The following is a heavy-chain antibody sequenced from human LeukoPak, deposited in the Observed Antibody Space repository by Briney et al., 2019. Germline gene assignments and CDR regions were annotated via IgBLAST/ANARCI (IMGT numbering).Heavy chain of an antibody. CDR3: AKGWQWLVNLYYYGMDV. V-gene: IGHV4-39*01. J-gene: IGHJ6*02. D-gene: IGHD6-19*01. Sequence: PSETLSLTCTVSGGSISSSSYYWGWIRQPPGKGLEWIGSIYYSGSAYYNPSLKSRVTISVDTSKNQFSLKLSSVTAADTAVYYCAKGWQWLVNLYYYGMDVWGQGTTVTVSS. CDR2: IYYSGSA. CDR1: GGSISSSSYY.